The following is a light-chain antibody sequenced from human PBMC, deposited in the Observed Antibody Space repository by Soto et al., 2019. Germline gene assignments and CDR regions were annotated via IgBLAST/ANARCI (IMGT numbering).Light chain of an antibody. CDR2: PAS. J-gene: IGKJ5*01. Sequence: DLPMTQSPSSVSASVGDSVTITCRASQGISTWLAWYQQKPGKAPNLLIYPASSLRSGVPSRFSGSGSGTDFTLTISSLQPEDFATYYCQQANSFPITFGQGTRLDMK. V-gene: IGKV1-12*01. CDR3: QQANSFPIT. CDR1: QGISTW.